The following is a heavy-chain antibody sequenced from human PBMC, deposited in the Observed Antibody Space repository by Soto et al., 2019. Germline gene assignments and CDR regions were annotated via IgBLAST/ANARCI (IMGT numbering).Heavy chain of an antibody. CDR3: TTDNYGDPAEYFQH. J-gene: IGHJ1*01. V-gene: IGHV3-15*01. CDR1: GFTFSNAW. Sequence: GGSLRLSCAASGFTFSNAWMSWVRQAPGKGLEWVGRIKSKTDGGTTDYAAPVKGRFTISRDDSKNTLYLQMNSLKTEDTAVYYCTTDNYGDPAEYFQHWGQGTLVTVSS. CDR2: IKSKTDGGTT. D-gene: IGHD4-17*01.